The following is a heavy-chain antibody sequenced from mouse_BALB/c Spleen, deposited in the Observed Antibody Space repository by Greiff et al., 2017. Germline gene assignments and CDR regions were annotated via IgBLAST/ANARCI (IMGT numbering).Heavy chain of an antibody. Sequence: EVKLVESGGGLVKPGGSLKLSCAASGFTFSSYAMSWVRQTPEKRLEWVASISSGGSTYYPDSVKGRFTISRDNARNILYLQMSSLRSEDTAMYYCARNDYDVGWFAYWGQGTLVTVSA. CDR3: ARNDYDVGWFAY. CDR2: ISSGGST. V-gene: IGHV5-6-5*01. J-gene: IGHJ3*01. CDR1: GFTFSSYA. D-gene: IGHD2-4*01.